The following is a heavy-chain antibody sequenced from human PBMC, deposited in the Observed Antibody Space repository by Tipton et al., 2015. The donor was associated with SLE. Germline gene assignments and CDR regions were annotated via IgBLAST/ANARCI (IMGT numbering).Heavy chain of an antibody. CDR3: AGGTGAYFDH. CDR1: GFTFSRHW. CDR2: IRADGSNK. V-gene: IGHV3-30*02. J-gene: IGHJ4*02. D-gene: IGHD3-16*01. Sequence: SLRLSCAASGFTFSRHWMSWVRQAPGKGLEWVAFIRADGSNKDYADSVKGRFTISRDNSKNTLYLQMNRLRVEDTAVYYCAGGTGAYFDHWGQGTLVTVSS.